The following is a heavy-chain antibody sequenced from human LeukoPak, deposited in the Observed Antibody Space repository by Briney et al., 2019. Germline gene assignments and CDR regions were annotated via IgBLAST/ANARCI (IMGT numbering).Heavy chain of an antibody. CDR2: INTNTGNP. Sequence: ASVKVSCKASGYTFTRYAVNWVRQAPGQGLEWMGWINTNTGNPTYAQGFTGRFVFSLDTSVSTAYLQISSLKAEDTAVYYCAREAPIPAFWSGYYTPDFDYWGQGTLVTVSS. D-gene: IGHD3-3*01. V-gene: IGHV7-4-1*02. CDR1: GYTFTRYA. CDR3: AREAPIPAFWSGYYTPDFDY. J-gene: IGHJ4*02.